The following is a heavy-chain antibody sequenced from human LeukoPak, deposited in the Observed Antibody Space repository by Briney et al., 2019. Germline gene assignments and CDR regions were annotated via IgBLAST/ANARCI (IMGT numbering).Heavy chain of an antibody. J-gene: IGHJ4*02. V-gene: IGHV1-46*01. Sequence: ASVKVSCKASGYTFTRYYMHWVRQAAGQGLEWMGIINPSGGSTSYAQKFQGRVTMTRDTSTSTVYMELSSLSSEDTAVYYCARAPGLPKDALDYWGQGTLVTVSS. CDR3: ARAPGLPKDALDY. CDR2: INPSGGST. D-gene: IGHD2-15*01. CDR1: GYTFTRYY.